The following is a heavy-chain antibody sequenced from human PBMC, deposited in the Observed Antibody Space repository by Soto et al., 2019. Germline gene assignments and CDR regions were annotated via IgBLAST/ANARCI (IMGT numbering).Heavy chain of an antibody. CDR3: ASGGGYSGYERTRFLNDY. CDR1: GCTFSSYT. V-gene: IGHV1-69*02. CDR2: IIPILGIA. J-gene: IGHJ4*02. Sequence: GASVKVSCKASGCTFSSYTISWVRQAPGQGLEWMGRIIPILGIANYAQKFQGRVTITADKSTSTAYMELSSLRSEDTAVYYCASGGGYSGYERTRFLNDYWGQGTLVTVSS. D-gene: IGHD5-12*01.